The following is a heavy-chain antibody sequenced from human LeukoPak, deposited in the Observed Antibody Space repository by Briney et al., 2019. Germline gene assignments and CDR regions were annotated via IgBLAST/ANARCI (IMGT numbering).Heavy chain of an antibody. CDR1: GLTFTSYW. D-gene: IGHD6-19*01. Sequence: GGSLRLYCAASGLTFTSYWMSWVRQAPGKGLEWVANIKQDGSEKYYVDSVKGRFTISRDNAKNSLYLQVNGLRVEDTAVYYCARGGAGRGYFQHWGQGTLVTVSS. CDR3: ARGGAGRGYFQH. CDR2: IKQDGSEK. J-gene: IGHJ1*01. V-gene: IGHV3-7*03.